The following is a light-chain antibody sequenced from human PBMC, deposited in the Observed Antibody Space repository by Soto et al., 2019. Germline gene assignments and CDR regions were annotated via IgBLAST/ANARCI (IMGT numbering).Light chain of an antibody. J-gene: IGKJ1*01. CDR1: QSLLNSNGYNY. V-gene: IGKV2-28*01. CDR3: MQALQAPLT. CDR2: LGS. Sequence: DIVVTQSPLSLPVTPGEPASISCRSSQSLLNSNGYNYLDWYLQKPGQSPQLLIYLGSNRASGVPDRFSGSGSGTDFTLKISRVEAEDVGLYYCMQALQAPLTCGQVTKVDIK.